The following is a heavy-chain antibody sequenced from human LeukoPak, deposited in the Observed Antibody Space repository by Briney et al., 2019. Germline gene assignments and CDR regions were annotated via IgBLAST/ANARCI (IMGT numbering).Heavy chain of an antibody. J-gene: IGHJ5*02. CDR2: INPNSGGT. CDR1: GYTFTGYY. V-gene: IGHV1-2*02. D-gene: IGHD3-10*01. Sequence: ASVKVSCKASGYTFTGYYMHWVRQAPGQGLEWMGWINPNSGGTNYAQKLQGRVTMTTDTSTSTAYMELRSLRSDDTAVYYCARDSPYGSGSYTRFDPWGQGTLVTVSS. CDR3: ARDSPYGSGSYTRFDP.